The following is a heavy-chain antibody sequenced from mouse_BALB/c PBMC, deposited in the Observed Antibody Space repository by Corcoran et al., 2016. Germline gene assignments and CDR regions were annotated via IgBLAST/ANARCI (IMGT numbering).Heavy chain of an antibody. CDR3: ARGGLRREGYYAMDY. D-gene: IGHD2-2*01. CDR1: GFNIKDTY. J-gene: IGHJ4*01. V-gene: IGHV14-3*02. CDR2: IDPANGNT. Sequence: EVQLQQSGAELVKPGASVKLSCTASGFNIKDTYMHWVKQMPEQGLEWIGRIDPANGNTKYDPKFQGKATITADTSSNTAYLQLSSLTSEDTAVYYCARGGLRREGYYAMDYWGQGTSVTVSS.